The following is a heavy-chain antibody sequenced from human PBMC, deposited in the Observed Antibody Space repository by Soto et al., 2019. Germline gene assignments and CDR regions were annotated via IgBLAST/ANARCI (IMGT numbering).Heavy chain of an antibody. D-gene: IGHD3-10*01. CDR2: IWYDGSNK. Sequence: QVQLVESGGGVVQPGRSLRLSCAASGFTFSSYGMHWVRQAPGKGLEWVAVIWYDGSNKYYADSVKGRFTISRDNSKNTLYMQMNSLRAEDTAVYYGAIVQTGFLAPLDYWGQGTLVPVSS. V-gene: IGHV3-33*01. CDR1: GFTFSSYG. J-gene: IGHJ4*02. CDR3: AIVQTGFLAPLDY.